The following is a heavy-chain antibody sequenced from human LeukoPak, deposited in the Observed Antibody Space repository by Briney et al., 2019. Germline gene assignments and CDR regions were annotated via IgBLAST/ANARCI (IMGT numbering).Heavy chain of an antibody. CDR2: INHSGST. V-gene: IGHV4-34*01. Sequence: SETLSLTCAVYGGSFSGYYWSWIRQPPGKGLEWIGEINHSGSTNYNPSLKSRGTISVDTSKNQFSLKLSSVTAADTAVYYCAREDYGDYWFDPWGQGTLVTVSS. CDR1: GGSFSGYY. J-gene: IGHJ5*02. D-gene: IGHD4-17*01. CDR3: AREDYGDYWFDP.